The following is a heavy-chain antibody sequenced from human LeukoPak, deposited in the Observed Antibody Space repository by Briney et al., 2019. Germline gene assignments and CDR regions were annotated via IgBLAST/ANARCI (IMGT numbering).Heavy chain of an antibody. D-gene: IGHD2-15*01. V-gene: IGHV5-51*01. J-gene: IGHJ3*02. CDR2: IYPGDSDT. Sequence: GESLQISCKGSGYSFTTYWIAWVRQMPGKGLEWMGIIYPGDSDTRYSPSFQGQVTISADKSISTAYLQWSSLEASDTAMYYCARRGKVYCSGGSCYDDAFDIWGQGTMVTVSS. CDR3: ARRGKVYCSGGSCYDDAFDI. CDR1: GYSFTTYW.